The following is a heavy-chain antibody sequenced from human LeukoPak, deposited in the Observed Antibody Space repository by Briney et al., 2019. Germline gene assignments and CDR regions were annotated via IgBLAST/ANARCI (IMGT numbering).Heavy chain of an antibody. V-gene: IGHV1-69*05. CDR1: GGTFSSYA. CDR2: IIPIFGTA. D-gene: IGHD5-18*01. CDR3: ARVDTAMVTFDY. Sequence: ASVKVSCKASGGTFSSYAMSWVRQAPGQGLEWMGGIIPIFGTANYAQKFQGRVTITTDESTSTAYMELSSLRSEDTAVYYCARVDTAMVTFDYWGQGTLVTVSS. J-gene: IGHJ4*02.